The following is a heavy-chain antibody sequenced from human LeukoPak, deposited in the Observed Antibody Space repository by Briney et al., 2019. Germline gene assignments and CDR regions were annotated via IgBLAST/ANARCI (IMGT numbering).Heavy chain of an antibody. V-gene: IGHV3-23*01. D-gene: IGHD6-19*01. CDR2: ISGSGGST. J-gene: IGHJ4*02. CDR3: AKVHSSGWYDY. Sequence: GGYLRFSCAASGFTFSSYAMSWVRQAPGKGLEWVSAISGSGGSTYYADSVKGRFTISRDNSKNTLYLQMNSLRAEDTAVYYCAKVHSSGWYDYWGQGTLVTVSS. CDR1: GFTFSSYA.